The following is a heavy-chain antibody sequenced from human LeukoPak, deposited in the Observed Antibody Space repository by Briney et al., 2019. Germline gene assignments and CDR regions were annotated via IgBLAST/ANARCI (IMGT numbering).Heavy chain of an antibody. J-gene: IGHJ3*02. Sequence: SETLSLTCTVSGGSISSGGYYWSWIRQHPGKGLEWIGYIYYSGSTYYNPSLKSRVTVSVDTSKNQFSLKLSSVTAADTAVYYCARGSLTYYDSSGYYYRAFDIWGQGTVVTVSS. D-gene: IGHD3-22*01. V-gene: IGHV4-31*03. CDR3: ARGSLTYYDSSGYYYRAFDI. CDR2: IYYSGST. CDR1: GGSISSGGYY.